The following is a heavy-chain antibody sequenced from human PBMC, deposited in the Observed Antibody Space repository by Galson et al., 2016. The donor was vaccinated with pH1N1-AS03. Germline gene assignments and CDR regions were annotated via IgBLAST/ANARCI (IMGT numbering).Heavy chain of an antibody. Sequence: PALVKPPQTLTLTCTFSGFSLSTSGVGVGWIRQPPGKALEWLALIYWDDDKRYSPSLKSRLTITKDTSKNQVVLTMTNMDPVDTATYYCAHGPYWFDPWGQGTLVIVSS. V-gene: IGHV2-5*02. CDR2: IYWDDDK. CDR1: GFSLSTSGVG. CDR3: AHGPYWFDP. J-gene: IGHJ5*02.